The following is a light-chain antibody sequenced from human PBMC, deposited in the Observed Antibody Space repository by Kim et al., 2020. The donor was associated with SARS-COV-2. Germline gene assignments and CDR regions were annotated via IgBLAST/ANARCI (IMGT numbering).Light chain of an antibody. CDR3: AAWDDGLNGRYV. CDR1: SSNIGNNA. CDR2: YDD. V-gene: IGLV1-36*01. Sequence: QSVLTQPPSVSEAPRQRVTISCSGSSSNIGNNAVNWYQQLPGKAPKLLIYYDDLLPSGVSDRFSGSKSGTSASLAISGLQSEDEADYYCAAWDDGLNGRYVFGTGTKVTVL. J-gene: IGLJ1*01.